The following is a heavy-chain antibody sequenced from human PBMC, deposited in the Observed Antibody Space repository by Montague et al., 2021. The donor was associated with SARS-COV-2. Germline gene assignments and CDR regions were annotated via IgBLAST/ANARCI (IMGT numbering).Heavy chain of an antibody. D-gene: IGHD1-26*01. CDR1: GDSITSGSYY. CDR3: AREWGSYSGRFDY. J-gene: IGHJ4*02. CDR2: SYTNGSX. V-gene: IGHV4-61*02. Sequence: TLSLTCTVSGDSITSGSYYWNWVRRPAGKGLEWVGRSYTNGSXGYXPSLKSRLTISVDTSKNQFSLKLSSVTAADTAVYFCAREWGSYSGRFDYWGQGALVTVSS.